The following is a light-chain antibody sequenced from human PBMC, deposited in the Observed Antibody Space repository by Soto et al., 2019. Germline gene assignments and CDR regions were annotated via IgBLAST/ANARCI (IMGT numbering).Light chain of an antibody. CDR3: QQYDSLPIT. CDR1: QSISSY. V-gene: IGKV1-33*01. Sequence: DIQMTQSPSSLSASVGDRVTITCRASQSISSYLNWYQQKPGKAPKLLIYKASTLKSGVPSRFSGSGSGTHFSLAISSLQPEEMATYYCQQYDSLPITLGQGKRREI. J-gene: IGKJ5*01. CDR2: KAS.